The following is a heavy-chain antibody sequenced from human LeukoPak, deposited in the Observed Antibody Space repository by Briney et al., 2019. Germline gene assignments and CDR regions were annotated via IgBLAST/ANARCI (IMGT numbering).Heavy chain of an antibody. CDR1: GYTFTGYY. D-gene: IGHD3-10*01. J-gene: IGHJ6*02. CDR2: INPNSGGT. Sequence: ASVKASCKASGYTFTGYYMHWVRQAPGHGLEWMGWINPNSGGTNYAQKFQGRVTMTRDTSISTAYMELSRLRSDDTAVYYCARSRIIADYGMDVWGQGTTVTVSS. CDR3: ARSRIIADYGMDV. V-gene: IGHV1-2*02.